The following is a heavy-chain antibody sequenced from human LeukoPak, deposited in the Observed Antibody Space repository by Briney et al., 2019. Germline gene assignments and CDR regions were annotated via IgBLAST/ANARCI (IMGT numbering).Heavy chain of an antibody. Sequence: PGGSLRLSCAASGFTFSSYAMSWVRQAPGKGLEWVSAISGSGGSTYYADSVKGRFTISRDNSKNTLHLQMNSLRAEDTAVYYCATSPAGPYPSGAFLVPDPDYWGQGTLVTVSS. V-gene: IGHV3-23*01. D-gene: IGHD2-15*01. CDR2: ISGSGGST. CDR1: GFTFSSYA. J-gene: IGHJ4*02. CDR3: ATSPAGPYPSGAFLVPDPDY.